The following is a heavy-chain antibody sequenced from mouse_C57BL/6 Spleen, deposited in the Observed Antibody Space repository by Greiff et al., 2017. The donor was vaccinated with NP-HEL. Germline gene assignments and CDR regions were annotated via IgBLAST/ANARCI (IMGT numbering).Heavy chain of an antibody. CDR2: IFPGSGST. J-gene: IGHJ4*01. CDR3: ARSDYGSSPYYYAMDY. Sequence: VQLQQSGPELVKPGASVKISCKASGYTFTDYYINWVKQRPGQGLEWIGWIFPGSGSTYYNEKFKGKATLTVDKSSSTAYMLLSSLTSEDSAVYFCARSDYGSSPYYYAMDYWGQGTSVTVSS. CDR1: GYTFTDYY. V-gene: IGHV1-75*01. D-gene: IGHD1-1*01.